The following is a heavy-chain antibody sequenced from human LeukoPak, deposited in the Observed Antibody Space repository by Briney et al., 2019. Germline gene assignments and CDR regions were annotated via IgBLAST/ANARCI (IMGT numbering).Heavy chain of an antibody. D-gene: IGHD3-22*01. CDR2: IFYSGIT. V-gene: IGHV4-34*12. CDR3: VRDHYYDSSVAY. J-gene: IGHJ4*02. CDR1: GGSFSGYY. Sequence: SETLSLTCAVYGGSFSGYYWAWIRQPPGEGLEYIGGIFYSGITYYSPSLKSRVTISLDTSKNQFSLKMSSVTAADTAVYYCVRDHYYDSSVAYWGQGTLVTVSS.